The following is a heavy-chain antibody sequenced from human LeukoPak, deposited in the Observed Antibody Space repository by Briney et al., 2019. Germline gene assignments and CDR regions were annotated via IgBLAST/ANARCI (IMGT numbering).Heavy chain of an antibody. V-gene: IGHV1-24*01. D-gene: IGHD2-15*01. CDR2: FDPEDGET. J-gene: IGHJ4*02. Sequence: ASVKVSCKVPGYTLTELSMHWVRQAPGKGLEWMGGFDPEDGETIYAQKFQGRVTMTEDTSTDTAYMELSSLRSEDTAVYYCATDFGYCSGGSCPRWLNYWGQGTLVTVSS. CDR1: GYTLTELS. CDR3: ATDFGYCSGGSCPRWLNY.